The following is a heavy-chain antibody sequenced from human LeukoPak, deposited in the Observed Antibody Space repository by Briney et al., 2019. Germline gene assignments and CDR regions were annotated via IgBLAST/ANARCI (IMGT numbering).Heavy chain of an antibody. Sequence: ASGKVSCKASGYTFTSYGISWVRQAPGQGLEWMGWISAYNGNTNYAQKLQGRVTMTTDTSTSAAYMELRSLRSDDTAVYYCAILNSIRGYYFDYWGQGTLVTVSS. J-gene: IGHJ4*02. CDR2: ISAYNGNT. V-gene: IGHV1-18*01. CDR1: GYTFTSYG. CDR3: AILNSIRGYYFDY. D-gene: IGHD3-3*02.